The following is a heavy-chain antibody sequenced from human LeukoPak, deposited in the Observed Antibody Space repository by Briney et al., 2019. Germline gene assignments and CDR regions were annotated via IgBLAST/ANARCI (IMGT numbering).Heavy chain of an antibody. CDR3: AKDHMVEVGSYGLDV. CDR1: GFRFRTYE. CDR2: ISSGGNSK. J-gene: IGHJ6*02. Sequence: GGSLRPSCEASGFRFRTYEMNWVRQAPGNGLEWVSYISSGGNSKYYADSVKGRFTVSRDNVKNSLYLQMNSLRAEDTAVYYCAKDHMVEVGSYGLDVWGQGTSVTVSS. D-gene: IGHD2-15*01. V-gene: IGHV3-48*03.